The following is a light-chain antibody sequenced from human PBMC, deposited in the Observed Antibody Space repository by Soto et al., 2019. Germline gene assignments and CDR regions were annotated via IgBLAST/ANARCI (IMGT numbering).Light chain of an antibody. CDR2: EGT. Sequence: QSALTQPASVSASPGQSITISCTGTSSNVGTYDLVSWYQHHPDKAPKLIIYEGTKRPSGISSRFSGSNSGNTASLTISGLQAEDDADYYCCSVGVGAAFVFGGGTKLTVL. CDR3: CSVGVGAAFV. CDR1: SSNVGTYDL. V-gene: IGLV2-23*01. J-gene: IGLJ2*01.